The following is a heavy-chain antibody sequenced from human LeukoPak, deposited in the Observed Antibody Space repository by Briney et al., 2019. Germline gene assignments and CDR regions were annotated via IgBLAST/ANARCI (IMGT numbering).Heavy chain of an antibody. CDR1: GYTFTSYY. CDR3: ARDRVTVTYYYYYYGMDV. CDR2: INPSGGST. J-gene: IGHJ6*02. V-gene: IGHV1-46*01. D-gene: IGHD4-17*01. Sequence: ASVKVSCKASGYTFTSYYMHWVRQAPGQGLEWMGIINPSGGSTSYAQKFQGRVTMTRDTSTSTVYMELSSLRSEDTAVYYCARDRVTVTYYYYYYGMDVRGQGTTVTVSS.